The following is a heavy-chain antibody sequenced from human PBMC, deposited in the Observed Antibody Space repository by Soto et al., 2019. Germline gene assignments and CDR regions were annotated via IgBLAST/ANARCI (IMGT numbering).Heavy chain of an antibody. D-gene: IGHD6-13*01. CDR2: ISYDGSNK. J-gene: IGHJ6*02. CDR3: AKEDSSSWHYYYGMDV. V-gene: IGHV3-30*18. CDR1: GFTFSSYG. Sequence: QVQLVESGGGVVQPGRSLRLSCAASGFTFSSYGMNWARQAPGKGLEWVAVISYDGSNKYYADSVKGRFTISRDSSKNKLYLQKNSLRAQDTAVYYCAKEDSSSWHYYYGMDVWGQGTTVTVSS.